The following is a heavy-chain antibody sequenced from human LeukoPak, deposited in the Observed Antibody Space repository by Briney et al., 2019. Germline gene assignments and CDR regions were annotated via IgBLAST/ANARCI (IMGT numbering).Heavy chain of an antibody. V-gene: IGHV4-34*01. CDR3: ARRLSGYYYDLSPDFDY. CDR1: GGSFSGYY. J-gene: IGHJ4*02. Sequence: PSETLSLTCAVYGGSFSGYYWSWIRQPPGKGLEWIGEINHSGSTNYNPSLKSRVTISVDTSKNQFSLKLSSVTAADTAVYYCARRLSGYYYDLSPDFDYWGQGTLVTVSS. D-gene: IGHD3-22*01. CDR2: INHSGST.